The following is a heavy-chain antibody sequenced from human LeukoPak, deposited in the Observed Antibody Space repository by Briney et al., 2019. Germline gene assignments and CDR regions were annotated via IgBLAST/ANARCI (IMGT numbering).Heavy chain of an antibody. CDR1: GFTFSSYW. D-gene: IGHD7-27*01. J-gene: IGHJ2*01. CDR3: ARAGPNEWYFDL. V-gene: IGHV3-74*01. CDR2: INSDGSST. Sequence: GGSLRLSCAASGFTFSSYWMHWVRQAPGKGLVWVSRINSDGSSTRYADSVKGRFTISRDNAKNTLYLQMNSLRAEDTAVYYCARAGPNEWYFDLWGRGTLVTVSS.